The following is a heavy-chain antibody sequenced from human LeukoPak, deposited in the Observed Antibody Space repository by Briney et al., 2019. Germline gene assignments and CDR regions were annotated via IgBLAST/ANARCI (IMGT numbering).Heavy chain of an antibody. Sequence: GGSLRLSCAASGFTFRNHGMSWVRQAPGGGLEWVSGIIGTGDSAFYADPVRGRFTISRDNSRDTLYLHMNSLRVDDTAVYYCASLYNDYGAYWGQGALVTVSS. CDR2: IIGTGDSA. J-gene: IGHJ4*02. V-gene: IGHV3-23*01. CDR1: GFTFRNHG. CDR3: ASLYNDYGAY. D-gene: IGHD5-24*01.